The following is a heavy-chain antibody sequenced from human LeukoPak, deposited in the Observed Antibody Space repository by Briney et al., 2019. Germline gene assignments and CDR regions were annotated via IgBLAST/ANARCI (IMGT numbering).Heavy chain of an antibody. CDR1: GYIFTSYG. CDR2: ISVYNGDT. D-gene: IGHD3-10*01. Sequence: GASVKVSCKASGYIFTSYGISWVRQAPGQGLEWMGWISVYNGDTTYAQKLQGRVTMTADTFTSTAYMELRSLRSDDTAVYFCARDSLLAAPYTDHWGQGTLITASS. J-gene: IGHJ4*02. V-gene: IGHV1-18*01. CDR3: ARDSLLAAPYTDH.